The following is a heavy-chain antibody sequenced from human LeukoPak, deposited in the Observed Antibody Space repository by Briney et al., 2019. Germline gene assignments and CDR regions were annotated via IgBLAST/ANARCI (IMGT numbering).Heavy chain of an antibody. D-gene: IGHD7-27*01. J-gene: IGHJ4*02. CDR3: AHGLEGRYQLGAPYYFDY. Sequence: SGPTLVKPTQTLTLTCTFSGFSLSTSGVGVGWIRQPPGKALEWLALIYWDNDKRYSPSLKSRLTITKDTSKNQVVLTMTNMDPVDTATYYCAHGLEGRYQLGAPYYFDYWGQGTLVTVSS. V-gene: IGHV2-5*02. CDR1: GFSLSTSGVG. CDR2: IYWDNDK.